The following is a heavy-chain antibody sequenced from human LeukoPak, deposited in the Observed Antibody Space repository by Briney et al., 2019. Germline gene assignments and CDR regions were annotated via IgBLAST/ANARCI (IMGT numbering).Heavy chain of an antibody. CDR3: ASSTIVGATYYYNYYTDV. D-gene: IGHD1-26*01. CDR1: GGSIRGYY. CDR2: IYSSGST. J-gene: IGHJ6*03. Sequence: SETLSLTCNVSGGSIRGYYWSWIRQPPGKGLEWIGYIYSSGSTNYNPSLKSRVTMSVDTSKNQFSLKVSSVTAADTAVYYCASSTIVGATYYYNYYTDVWGKGTTVTISS. V-gene: IGHV4-59*01.